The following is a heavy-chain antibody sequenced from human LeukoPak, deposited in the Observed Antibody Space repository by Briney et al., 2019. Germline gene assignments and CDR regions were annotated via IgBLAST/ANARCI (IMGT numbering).Heavy chain of an antibody. V-gene: IGHV3-30-3*01. CDR1: GFIVSSNY. Sequence: GGSLRLSCAASGFIVSSNYMSWVRQAPGQGLEWVAVISYDGSNKYYADSVKGRFTISRDNSKNTLYLQMNSLRAEDTAVYYCARETSITGTTPFDYWGQGTLVTVSS. J-gene: IGHJ4*02. CDR3: ARETSITGTTPFDY. D-gene: IGHD1-7*01. CDR2: ISYDGSNK.